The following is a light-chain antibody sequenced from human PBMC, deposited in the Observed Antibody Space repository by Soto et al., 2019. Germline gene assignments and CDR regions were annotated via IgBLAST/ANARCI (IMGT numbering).Light chain of an antibody. J-gene: IGKJ1*01. V-gene: IGKV3-11*01. CDR3: QQYGSSPWT. CDR2: DAS. CDR1: QSISTY. Sequence: EIVLTQSPATLSLFPGERATLSCRASQSISTYLAWYQQRSGQAPRLLIFDASSRATGIPARFSGSGSGTDFTLTISSLEPEDFAVYYCQQYGSSPWTFGQGTKVDIK.